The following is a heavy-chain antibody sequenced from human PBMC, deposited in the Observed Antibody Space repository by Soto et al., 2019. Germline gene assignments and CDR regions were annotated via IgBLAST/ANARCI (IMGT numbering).Heavy chain of an antibody. CDR1: GGSISSSSYY. CDR3: ARLGAITMVRGVMFSANYYYYYMDV. Sequence: TLETLSLTCTVSGGSISSSSYYWGWIRQPPGKGLEWIGSIYYSGSTYYNPSLKSRVTISVDTSKNQFSLKLSSVTAADTAVYYCARLGAITMVRGVMFSANYYYYYMDVWGKGTTVTVSS. CDR2: IYYSGST. V-gene: IGHV4-39*01. D-gene: IGHD3-10*01. J-gene: IGHJ6*03.